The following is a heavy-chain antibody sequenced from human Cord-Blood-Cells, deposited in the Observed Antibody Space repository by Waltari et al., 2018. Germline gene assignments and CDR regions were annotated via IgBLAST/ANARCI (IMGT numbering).Heavy chain of an antibody. CDR2: ISWNSGSI. D-gene: IGHD7-27*01. CDR3: AKGTELGINDAFDI. Sequence: EVQLVESGGGLVQPGRSLRLSCAASGFTFDDYAMPWGRQAPGKGLEWVSGISWNSGSIGYADSVKGRFTISRDNAKNSLYLQMNSLRAEDMALYYCAKGTELGINDAFDIWGQGTMVTVSS. V-gene: IGHV3-9*03. CDR1: GFTFDDYA. J-gene: IGHJ3*02.